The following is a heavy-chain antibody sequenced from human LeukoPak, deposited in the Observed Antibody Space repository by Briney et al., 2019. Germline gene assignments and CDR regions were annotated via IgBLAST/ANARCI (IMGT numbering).Heavy chain of an antibody. D-gene: IGHD5-18*01. V-gene: IGHV4-59*08. J-gene: IGHJ6*02. CDR3: ARSRGHNYGFAMAV. Sequence: PSETLSLTCTVSGGSISSYYWSWIRQPPGKGLEWIGHINYSGSSNYGPSLKSRVTISVDTSKNQFSLKLGSVTAADTAVYYCARSRGHNYGFAMAVWGQGTTVTVSS. CDR2: INYSGSS. CDR1: GGSISSYY.